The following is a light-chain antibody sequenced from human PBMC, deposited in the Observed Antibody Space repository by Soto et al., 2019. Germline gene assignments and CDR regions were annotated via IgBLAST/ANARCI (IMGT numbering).Light chain of an antibody. J-gene: IGLJ2*01. CDR2: SNN. CDR1: SSNIGGTNY. V-gene: IGLV1-47*02. CDR3: ASWDDRLGAVI. Sequence: QSVLTQPPSASGTPGQKVFISCSGSSSNIGGTNYAYWYQQLPGAAPKLLMHSNNLRPSGVPERSSGSKFGTAASLASSGLRSEDEAVYYCASWDDRLGAVIFGGGTKVTVL.